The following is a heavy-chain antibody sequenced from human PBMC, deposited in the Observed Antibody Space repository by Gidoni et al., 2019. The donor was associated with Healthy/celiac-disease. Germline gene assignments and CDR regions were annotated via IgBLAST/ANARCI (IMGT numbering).Heavy chain of an antibody. CDR2: IWYEGRNK. D-gene: IGHD3-16*01. CDR3: ARDRHSFSYYYYMDV. Sequence: QVQLVESGGGVVQPGGSLRLSCAASGFTFSSYGRHWDRQAPGKGREWVAFIWYEGRNKYYADSVKGRFTISRDNSKNTLYLQMNSLRAEDTAVYYCARDRHSFSYYYYMDVWGKGTTVTVS. J-gene: IGHJ6*03. V-gene: IGHV3-33*01. CDR1: GFTFSSYG.